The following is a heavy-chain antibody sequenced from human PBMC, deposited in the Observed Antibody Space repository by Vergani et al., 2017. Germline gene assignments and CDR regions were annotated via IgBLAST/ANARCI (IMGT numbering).Heavy chain of an antibody. J-gene: IGHJ6*02. CDR3: ARVGLVRGATQYYYYYGMDV. CDR1: GFIVSSNY. Sequence: EVQLVESGGGLIQPGGSLRLSCVASGFIVSSNYMSWVRQAPGKGLEWFSVIYDSGSTDYADSVKGRCTISRDNSKNTLYLQMNSLRAEDTAVYYCARVGLVRGATQYYYYYGMDVWGQGTTVTVSS. CDR2: IYDSGST. D-gene: IGHD3-10*01. V-gene: IGHV3-53*01.